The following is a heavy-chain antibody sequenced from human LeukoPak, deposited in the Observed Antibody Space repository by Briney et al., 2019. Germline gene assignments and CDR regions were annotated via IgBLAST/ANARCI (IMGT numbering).Heavy chain of an antibody. CDR1: GYSFTSYW. D-gene: IGHD5-18*01. V-gene: IGHV5-51*01. CDR3: ARQTAMGRSGDY. J-gene: IGHJ4*02. Sequence: GESLKISLRSSGYSFTSYWIGWVREMPGKSLEWMGIIDPSDSETRYTPSFQGQVTISVDKSLTTADLQWNSLKASDTAMYYWARQTAMGRSGDYWGQGTLVTVSS. CDR2: IDPSDSET.